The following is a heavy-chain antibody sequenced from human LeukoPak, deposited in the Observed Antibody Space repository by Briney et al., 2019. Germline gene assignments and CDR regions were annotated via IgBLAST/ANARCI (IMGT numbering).Heavy chain of an antibody. CDR3: ARVWGRNSSSYGIDY. J-gene: IGHJ4*02. Sequence: SETLSLTCTVSGGSISNSDYYWSWIRQPPGKGLEWIGEINHSGSTNYNPSLKSRVTISVDTSKNQFSLKLSSVTAADTAVYYCARVWGRNSSSYGIDYWGQGTLVTVSS. CDR2: INHSGST. CDR1: GGSISNSDYY. V-gene: IGHV4-39*07. D-gene: IGHD6-6*01.